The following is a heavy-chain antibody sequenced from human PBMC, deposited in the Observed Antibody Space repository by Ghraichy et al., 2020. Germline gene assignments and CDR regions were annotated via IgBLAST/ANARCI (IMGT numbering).Heavy chain of an antibody. J-gene: IGHJ6*02. CDR3: FRGAYCSTSSCPVPFYGVDV. D-gene: IGHD2-2*01. CDR2: ISYDATSEYSDGTKT. CDR1: GFTFSNYA. Sequence: GGSLRLSCATSGFTFSNYAMHWVRQAPGKGLEWVAVISYDATSEYSDGTKTYYADSVKGRFTISRDNSKKTLYLQMNSMRAEDAAVYYCFRGAYCSTSSCPVPFYGVDVWGQEATVTFSS. V-gene: IGHV3-30*03.